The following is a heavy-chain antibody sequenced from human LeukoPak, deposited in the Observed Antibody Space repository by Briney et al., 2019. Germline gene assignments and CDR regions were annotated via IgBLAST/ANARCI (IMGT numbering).Heavy chain of an antibody. CDR1: GFTFSSYA. J-gene: IGHJ4*02. Sequence: GRSLRLSCAASGFTFSSYAMHWVRQAPGKGLEWVAVISYDGSNKYYADSVKGRFTISRDNSKNTLYLQMSSLRAEDTAVYYCAREVNNWNYALLDYWGQGTLVTVSS. CDR2: ISYDGSNK. CDR3: AREVNNWNYALLDY. V-gene: IGHV3-30-3*01. D-gene: IGHD1-7*01.